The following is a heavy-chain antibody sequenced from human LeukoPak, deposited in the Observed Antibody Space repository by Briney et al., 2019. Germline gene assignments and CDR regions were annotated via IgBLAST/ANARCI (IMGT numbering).Heavy chain of an antibody. CDR2: ISSSSSTI. V-gene: IGHV3-48*01. D-gene: IGHD3-22*01. Sequence: PGGSLRLSCAASGFTFSSYSMNWVRQAPGKGLEWVSYISSSSSTIYYADSVKGRFTISRDNAKNSLYLQMNSLRAEDTAVYYCASYPYYDSSGSNKREDYWGQGTLVTVSS. J-gene: IGHJ4*02. CDR3: ASYPYYDSSGSNKREDY. CDR1: GFTFSSYS.